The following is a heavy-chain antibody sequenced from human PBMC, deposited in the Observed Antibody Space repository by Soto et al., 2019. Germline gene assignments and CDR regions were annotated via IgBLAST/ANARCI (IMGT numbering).Heavy chain of an antibody. CDR2: IIPIFGTA. CDR1: GGTFSSYA. V-gene: IGHV1-69*06. Sequence: SVKVSCKASGGTFSSYAISWVRQAPGQGLEWMGGIIPIFGTANYAQKFQGRVTITADKSTSTAYMELSSLRSEDTAVYYCARDSRPGLIFDIWGQGTMVTVSS. D-gene: IGHD3-16*01. J-gene: IGHJ3*02. CDR3: ARDSRPGLIFDI.